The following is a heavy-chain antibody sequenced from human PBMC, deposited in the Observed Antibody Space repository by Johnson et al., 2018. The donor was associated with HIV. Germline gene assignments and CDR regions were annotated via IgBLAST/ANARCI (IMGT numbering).Heavy chain of an antibody. J-gene: IGHJ3*02. CDR2: ISSSGGIR. CDR1: GFKFKDYY. D-gene: IGHD3-10*01. CDR3: AIGRGEFPRHAFDI. Sequence: QVQLVESGGGLVKPGGSLRVSCAASGFKFKDYYMSWIRQAPGKGLEWISYISSSGGIRYYADSVKGRFTISKDNSRNTLFLYMNSLSADDTAVYYCAIGRGEFPRHAFDIWGQGTMVTVSS. V-gene: IGHV3-11*04.